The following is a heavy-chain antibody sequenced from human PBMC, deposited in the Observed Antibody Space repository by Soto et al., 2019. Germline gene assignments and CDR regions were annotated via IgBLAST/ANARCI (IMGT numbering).Heavy chain of an antibody. CDR1: GDSVKSAY. CDR3: ARTDAYNSSFFDS. D-gene: IGHD6-6*01. J-gene: IGHJ4*02. Sequence: QVQLQEMGPGLVKPSQTLTITCIVSGDSVKSAYWSWIRQLPGKGLEWMGNIHHTGRTFYNPSLKSRLAISIDTSKPHFSLRMRSITAADSAVYYCARTDAYNSSFFDSWGQGAVVTVSS. V-gene: IGHV4-31*03. CDR2: IHHTGRT.